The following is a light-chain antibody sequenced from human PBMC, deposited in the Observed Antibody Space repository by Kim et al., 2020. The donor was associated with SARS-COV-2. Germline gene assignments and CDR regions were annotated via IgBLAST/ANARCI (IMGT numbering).Light chain of an antibody. J-gene: IGLJ2*01. CDR1: NLGGRY. Sequence: VSPGQTATIPSSGDNLGGRYVSWYQQRPGQTPVLVMYQDIERPSGIPDRFSGSNSGNTATLTISGTQAMDEADYYCQAWDNNAAIFGGGTQLTVL. CDR3: QAWDNNAAI. CDR2: QDI. V-gene: IGLV3-1*01.